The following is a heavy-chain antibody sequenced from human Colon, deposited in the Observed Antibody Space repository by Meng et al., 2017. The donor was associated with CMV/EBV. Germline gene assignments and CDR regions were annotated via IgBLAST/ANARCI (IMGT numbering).Heavy chain of an antibody. V-gene: IGHV3-33*03. CDR3: AKASYSSTTCPYRGDYYYYYIMDV. Sequence: GESLKISCAASGFTFSRNGMHWVRQAPGKGLEWVAVSWYDGTDKFYADSVKGRFTISRDDSMDTVYMQMDSLTAEDTAEYYCAKASYSSTTCPYRGDYYYYYIMDVWGQGTAVTVSS. CDR2: SWYDGTDK. D-gene: IGHD2-2*01. CDR1: GFTFSRNG. J-gene: IGHJ6*02.